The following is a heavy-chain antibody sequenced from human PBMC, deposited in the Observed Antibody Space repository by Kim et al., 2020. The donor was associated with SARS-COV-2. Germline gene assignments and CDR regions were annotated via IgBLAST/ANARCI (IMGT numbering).Heavy chain of an antibody. J-gene: IGHJ5*02. CDR1: GGSISSGSYF. CDR3: ASRAPGGPATPLFGP. V-gene: IGHV4-39*01. CDR2: IDYSGRT. Sequence: SETLSLTCTVSGGSISSGSYFWAWICQTPGKGLEWIGHIDYSGRTYYQPSLMGRVTISVDTSKYQFSLRVSSVTAADTAIYYCASRAPGGPATPLFGPWG. D-gene: IGHD2-15*01.